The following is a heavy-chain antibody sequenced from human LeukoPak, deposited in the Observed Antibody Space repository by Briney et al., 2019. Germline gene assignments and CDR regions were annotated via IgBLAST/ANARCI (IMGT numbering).Heavy chain of an antibody. V-gene: IGHV1-18*01. Sequence: GASVKVSCKASGYTFTSYGISWVRQAPGQGLEWMGWISAYNGNTNYAQKLQGRVTMTTDTSTSTAYMELRSLRSDDTAVYYCARANRAPDYYGSGSYYPPDYWGQGTLVTVSS. CDR2: ISAYNGNT. CDR1: GYTFTSYG. J-gene: IGHJ4*02. D-gene: IGHD3-10*01. CDR3: ARANRAPDYYGSGSYYPPDY.